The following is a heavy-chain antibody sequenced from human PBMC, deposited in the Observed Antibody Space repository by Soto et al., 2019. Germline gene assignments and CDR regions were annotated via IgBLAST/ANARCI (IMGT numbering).Heavy chain of an antibody. V-gene: IGHV3-30*18. CDR3: AKDRVGGTFYTPLGF. D-gene: IGHD1-7*01. J-gene: IGHJ4*02. CDR1: GFKFDNYG. Sequence: GGSLRLSCPASGFKFDNYGMHCVRQAPGKGLEWVAVITYDGSNKYYADSVKGRFTISRDNSKNTLSLHLNTLKPEDTAVYHCAKDRVGGTFYTPLGFWGQGTLVTVSS. CDR2: ITYDGSNK.